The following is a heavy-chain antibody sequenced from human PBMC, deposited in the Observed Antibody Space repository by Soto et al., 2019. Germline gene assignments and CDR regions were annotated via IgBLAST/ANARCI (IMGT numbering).Heavy chain of an antibody. Sequence: QVQLVQSGAEVKKPGSSVKVSCKASGYTFISYGISWVRQAPGQGLEWMGWISAYNDYTNYAQKLQGRVTMTTDTSTRIAYTELRSLRSEDTAVYYCAREGYYSGSGSYSPPRYYGMDVWGQGTTVTVSS. D-gene: IGHD3-10*01. CDR2: ISAYNDYT. CDR1: GYTFISYG. J-gene: IGHJ6*02. CDR3: AREGYYSGSGSYSPPRYYGMDV. V-gene: IGHV1-18*01.